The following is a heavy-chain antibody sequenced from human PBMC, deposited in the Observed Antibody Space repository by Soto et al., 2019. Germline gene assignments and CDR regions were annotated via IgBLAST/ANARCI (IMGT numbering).Heavy chain of an antibody. Sequence: SETLSLTCTVSGGSISSGDYYWSWIRQPPGKGLEWVGYIYYSGSTYYNPSLKSRVTISVDTSKNQFSLKLSSVTAADTAVYYCARDVDDSSGYYSDYWGQGTLVTVSS. CDR1: GGSISSGDYY. D-gene: IGHD3-22*01. V-gene: IGHV4-30-4*01. CDR2: IYYSGST. CDR3: ARDVDDSSGYYSDY. J-gene: IGHJ4*02.